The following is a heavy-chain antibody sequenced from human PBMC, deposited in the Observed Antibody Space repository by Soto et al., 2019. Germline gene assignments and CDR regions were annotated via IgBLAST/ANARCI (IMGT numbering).Heavy chain of an antibody. CDR2: IKQDGSEK. D-gene: IGHD5-12*01. CDR1: GFTFSSYW. V-gene: IGHV3-7*01. CDR3: ARLGLDYYAFDI. Sequence: GESLKISCAASGFTFSSYWMSWVRQAPGKGLEWVANIKQDGSEKYYVDSVKGRFTISRDNAKNSLYLQMNSLRAEDTAVYYCARLGLDYYAFDIWGQGTMVTVSS. J-gene: IGHJ3*02.